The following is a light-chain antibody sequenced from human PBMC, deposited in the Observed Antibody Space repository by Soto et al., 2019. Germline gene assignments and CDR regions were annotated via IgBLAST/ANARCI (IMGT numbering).Light chain of an antibody. CDR2: GAS. Sequence: EVMLTLSPGTLSVSPGDRVTLSCRASQRVDINLAWYQQRAGQAPRLLVYGASTKATDMPGRFSGRGSGTEFTLTINSLQSEDFAVYYCQQYRNWPRTFGQGTKVDIK. CDR3: QQYRNWPRT. V-gene: IGKV3-15*01. CDR1: QRVDIN. J-gene: IGKJ1*01.